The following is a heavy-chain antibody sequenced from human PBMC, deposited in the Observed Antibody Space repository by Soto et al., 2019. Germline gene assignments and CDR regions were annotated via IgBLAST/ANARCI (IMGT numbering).Heavy chain of an antibody. CDR1: GFTFSNYA. J-gene: IGHJ5*01. V-gene: IGHV3-23*01. CDR3: TKDWQPDS. Sequence: EVQLLESGGGLVQPGGSLRLSCAASGFTFSNYAMTWVRQAPGKGLECVSTINTSGGNTHYADSVKGRFSVSRDNSKNTLSLQMTSLRAEDTAVYYCTKDWQPDSWGQGTLVTVSS. CDR2: INTSGGNT. D-gene: IGHD6-13*01.